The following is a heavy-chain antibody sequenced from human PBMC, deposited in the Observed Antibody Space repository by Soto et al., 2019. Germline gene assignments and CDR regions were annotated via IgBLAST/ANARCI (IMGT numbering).Heavy chain of an antibody. CDR1: GFTFSSYG. D-gene: IGHD6-6*01. V-gene: IGHV3-30*18. Sequence: QVQLVESGGGVVQPGRSLRLSCAASGFTFSSYGMHWVRQAPGKGLEWVAFISYDGSNIYYADSVKGRFTISRDNSKNTLYLQMNSLRAEDTAVYYCAKDRRPNYYDGMDVWGQGTTVTVAS. CDR3: AKDRRPNYYDGMDV. CDR2: ISYDGSNI. J-gene: IGHJ6*02.